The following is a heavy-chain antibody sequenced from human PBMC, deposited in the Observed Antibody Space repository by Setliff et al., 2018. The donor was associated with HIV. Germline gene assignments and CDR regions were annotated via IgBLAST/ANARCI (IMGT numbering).Heavy chain of an antibody. CDR2: VDPENGET. Sequence: ASVKVSCKVSGYSFTDYYMHWVQQAPGNGLEWMGLVDPENGETIYAEKFQGRVTITADTSTDTAYMELSSLRSEDTALYYWATGTIEGLTRYYYNHMDVWGKGTTVTV. J-gene: IGHJ6*03. V-gene: IGHV1-69-2*01. CDR1: GYSFTDYY. CDR3: ATGTIEGLTRYYYNHMDV. D-gene: IGHD2-8*01.